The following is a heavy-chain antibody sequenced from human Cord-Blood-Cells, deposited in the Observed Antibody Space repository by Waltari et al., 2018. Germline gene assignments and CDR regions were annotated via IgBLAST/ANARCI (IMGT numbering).Heavy chain of an antibody. Sequence: EVQLLESGGGLVQPGGSLRLSCAASGFTFSSYAMSWVRQAPGTGLEWVSAISGSGGSTYYADSVKGRFTISRDNSKNTLYLQMNSLRAEDTAVYYCAKDSSSWYGGGYWGQGTLVTVSS. J-gene: IGHJ4*02. D-gene: IGHD6-13*01. CDR3: AKDSSSWYGGGY. V-gene: IGHV3-23*01. CDR2: ISGSGGST. CDR1: GFTFSSYA.